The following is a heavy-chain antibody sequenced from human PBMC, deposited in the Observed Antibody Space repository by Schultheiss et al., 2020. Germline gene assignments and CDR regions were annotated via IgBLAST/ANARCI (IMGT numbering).Heavy chain of an antibody. J-gene: IGHJ4*02. D-gene: IGHD1-26*01. V-gene: IGHV3-33*01. CDR1: GFTFSSYG. CDR3: ARGAEQLVGATTRFDY. CDR2: IWYDGSNK. Sequence: GESLKISCAASGFTFSSYGMHWVRQAPGKGLEWVAVIWYDGSNKYYADSVKGRFTISRDNSKNTLYLQMNSLRAEDTAVYYCARGAEQLVGATTRFDYWGQGTLVTFSS.